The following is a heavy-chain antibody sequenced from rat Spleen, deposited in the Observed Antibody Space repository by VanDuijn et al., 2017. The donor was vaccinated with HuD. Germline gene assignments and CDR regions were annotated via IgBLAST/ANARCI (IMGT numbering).Heavy chain of an antibody. V-gene: IGHV5-22*01. CDR3: ARHDDY. J-gene: IGHJ2*01. Sequence: EVQLVESGGGLVQPGRSMKLSCAASGFTFSDYYMAWVRQAPKKGLEWVASISYDGSSTYYRDSVKGRFTISRDNAKSTLYLQMDSLRSEDTATYYCARHDDYWGQGVMVTVSS. CDR1: GFTFSDYY. CDR2: ISYDGSST.